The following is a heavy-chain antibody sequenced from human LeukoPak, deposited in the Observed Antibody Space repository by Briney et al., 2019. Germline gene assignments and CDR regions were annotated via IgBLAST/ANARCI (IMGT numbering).Heavy chain of an antibody. V-gene: IGHV1-2*06. CDR3: ARGRLSPFDP. J-gene: IGHJ5*02. Sequence: QAXXXGLEWMRRINPNSGGTNYAQKFQGRVTMTRDTSISTAYMELSRLRSDDTAVYYCARGRLSPFDPWGQGTLVTVSP. CDR2: INPNSGGT. D-gene: IGHD4/OR15-4a*01.